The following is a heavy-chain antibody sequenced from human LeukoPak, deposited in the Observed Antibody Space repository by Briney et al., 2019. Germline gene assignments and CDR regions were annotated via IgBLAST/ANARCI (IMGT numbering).Heavy chain of an antibody. D-gene: IGHD6-13*01. V-gene: IGHV4-61*01. CDR3: ARLRIAAAGTPIDY. J-gene: IGHJ4*02. CDR2: IYYSGST. CDR1: GGSVSSGSYY. Sequence: PSETLSLTCTVSGGSVSSGSYYWSWIRQPPGKGLEWIGYIYYSGSTNYNPSLKSRVTISVDTSKNQFSLKLSSVTPADTAVYYCARLRIAAAGTPIDYWGQGTLVTVSS.